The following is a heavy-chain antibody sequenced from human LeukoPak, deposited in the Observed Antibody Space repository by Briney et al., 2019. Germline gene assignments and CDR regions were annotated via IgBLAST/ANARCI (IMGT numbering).Heavy chain of an antibody. J-gene: IGHJ4*02. CDR1: GYTLTELS. CDR2: FDLEDGET. CDR3: ATDASGTYYFDY. Sequence: ASVKVSCKVSGYTLTELSMHWVRQAPGKGLEWMGGFDLEDGETIYAQKFQGRVTMTEDTSTDTAYMELSSLRSEDTAVYYCATDASGTYYFDYWGQGTLVTVSS. D-gene: IGHD6-19*01. V-gene: IGHV1-24*01.